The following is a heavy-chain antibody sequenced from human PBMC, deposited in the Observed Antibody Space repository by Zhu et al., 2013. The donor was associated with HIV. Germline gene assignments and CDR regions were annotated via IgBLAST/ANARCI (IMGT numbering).Heavy chain of an antibody. CDR3: ARAPRGHYSNNGWFDP. J-gene: IGHJ5*02. V-gene: IGHV1-18*01. CDR1: GYTFISYD. CDR2: ISAYNGNT. D-gene: IGHD4-4*01. Sequence: QVQLVQSGAEVKKPGASVKVSCKASGYTFISYDINWVRQATGQGLEWMGWISAYNGNTNYAQKLQGRVTMTTDTSTSTAYMELRSLRSDDTAVYYCARAPRGHYSNNGWFDPGAREPWSPSPQ.